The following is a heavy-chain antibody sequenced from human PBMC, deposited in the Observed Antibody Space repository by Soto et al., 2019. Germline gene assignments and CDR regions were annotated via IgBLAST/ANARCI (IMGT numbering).Heavy chain of an antibody. CDR3: AKSMVIGYALYY. J-gene: IGHJ4*02. CDR2: IPYDGSNK. Sequence: GGSLRLSCAASGFTFSSYGMHWVRQAPGKGLEWVAVIPYDGSNKYYADSVKGRFTISRDNSKNTLYLQMNSLRAEDTAVYYCAKSMVIGYALYYWGQGTLVTVSS. V-gene: IGHV3-30*18. CDR1: GFTFSSYG. D-gene: IGHD2-8*01.